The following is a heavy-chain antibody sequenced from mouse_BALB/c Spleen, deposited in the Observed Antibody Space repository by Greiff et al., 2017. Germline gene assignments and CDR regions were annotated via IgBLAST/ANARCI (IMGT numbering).Heavy chain of an antibody. Sequence: LVESGAELVRPGSSVKISCKASGYAFSSYWMNWVKQRPGQGLEWIGQIYPGDGDTNYNGKFKGKATLTADKSSSTAYMQLSSLTSEDSAVYFCARDGNSDYWGQGTTLTVSS. CDR3: ARDGNSDY. CDR1: GYAFSSYW. CDR2: IYPGDGDT. V-gene: IGHV1-80*01. J-gene: IGHJ2*01. D-gene: IGHD2-1*01.